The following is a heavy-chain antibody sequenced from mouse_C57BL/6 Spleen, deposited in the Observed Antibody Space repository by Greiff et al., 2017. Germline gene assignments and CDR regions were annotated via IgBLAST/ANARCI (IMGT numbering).Heavy chain of an antibody. CDR2: IDPSDSST. Sequence: QVQLQQPGAELVMPGASVKLSCKASGYTFTSYWMHWVKQRPGQGLEWIGEIDPSDSSTNYNQKFKGKSTLTVDKSSSTAYMQLSSLTSEDSAVYYCARSQPQYYAMDYWGQGTSVTVSS. V-gene: IGHV1-69*01. CDR1: GYTFTSYW. CDR3: ARSQPQYYAMDY. J-gene: IGHJ4*01.